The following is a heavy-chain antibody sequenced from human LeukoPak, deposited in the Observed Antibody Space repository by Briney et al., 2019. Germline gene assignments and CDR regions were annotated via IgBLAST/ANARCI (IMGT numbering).Heavy chain of an antibody. D-gene: IGHD2-2*01. V-gene: IGHV3-30*04. CDR2: ISYDGSNK. CDR1: GFTFSSYA. Sequence: PGRSLRLSCAASGFTFSSYAMHWVRQAPGKGLEWVAVISYDGSNKYYADSVKGRFTISRDNSKNTLYLQMNSLRAEDTAVYYCARDGAPASYDCSSTSCYVYQVVYYYYGMDVWGQGTTVTVSS. CDR3: ARDGAPASYDCSSTSCYVYQVVYYYYGMDV. J-gene: IGHJ6*02.